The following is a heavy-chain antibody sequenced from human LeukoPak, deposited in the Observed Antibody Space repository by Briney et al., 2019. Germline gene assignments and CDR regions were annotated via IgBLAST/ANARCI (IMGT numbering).Heavy chain of an antibody. CDR2: IYGGGGT. CDR3: TRHQYDAFEI. Sequence: QAGGSLRLSCAASGFSVSSNYMTWVRQAPGKGLEWVSVIYGGGGTYYADSAKGRFAISRDNSKNTLYLQISSLRAEDTAIYYCTRHQYDAFEIWGQGTMVTVSS. D-gene: IGHD4-11*01. J-gene: IGHJ3*02. V-gene: IGHV3-53*01. CDR1: GFSVSSNY.